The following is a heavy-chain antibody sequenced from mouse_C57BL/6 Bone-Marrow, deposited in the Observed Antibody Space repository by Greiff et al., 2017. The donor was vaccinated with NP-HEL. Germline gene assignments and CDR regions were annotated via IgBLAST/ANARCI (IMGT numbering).Heavy chain of an antibody. Sequence: EVQLQESGPGLVKPSQSLSLTCSVTGYSITSGYYWNWIRQFPGNKLEWMGYISYDGSNNYNPSLKNRISITRDTSKNQFFLKLNSVTTEDTATYYGARDLYGSSPDWYFDVWGTGTTVTVSS. V-gene: IGHV3-6*01. CDR2: ISYDGSN. D-gene: IGHD1-1*01. CDR1: GYSITSGYY. J-gene: IGHJ1*03. CDR3: ARDLYGSSPDWYFDV.